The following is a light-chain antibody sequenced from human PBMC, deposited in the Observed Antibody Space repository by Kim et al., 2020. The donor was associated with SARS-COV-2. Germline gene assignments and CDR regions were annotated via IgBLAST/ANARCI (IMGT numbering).Light chain of an antibody. Sequence: SVKLTCTLSSGHSSYAIAWHQQQPEKGPRYLMKLYSDGSHSKGDGIPDRFSGSSSGAERYLTISSLQSEDEADYYCQTWGTGIRVFGGGTQLTVL. CDR1: SGHSSYA. J-gene: IGLJ3*02. CDR3: QTWGTGIRV. V-gene: IGLV4-69*01. CDR2: LYSDGSH.